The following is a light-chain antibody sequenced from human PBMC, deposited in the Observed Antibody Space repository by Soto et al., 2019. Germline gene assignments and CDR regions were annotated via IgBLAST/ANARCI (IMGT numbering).Light chain of an antibody. CDR2: DSS. CDR1: QSVSSY. Sequence: EIGLTQCPATLSLSPGEIAPLSCRASQSVSSYLAWYQQNPGQAPRLLIYDSSNRATGIPARFSGSGSGTDFTLTISSLEPEDFAVHDCQQRRSFGQGTRLEIK. CDR3: QQRRS. J-gene: IGKJ5*01. V-gene: IGKV3-11*01.